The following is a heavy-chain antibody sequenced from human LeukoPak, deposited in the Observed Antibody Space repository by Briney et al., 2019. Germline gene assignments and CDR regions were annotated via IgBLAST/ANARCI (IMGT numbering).Heavy chain of an antibody. CDR2: ISTYNGNT. CDR3: ARDPTEDFWSGFYSYFDF. D-gene: IGHD3-3*01. Sequence: ASVKVSCKASGYSFTSYGISWVRQAPGRGLEWMGWISTYNGNTHYAQKFQGRVTMTTDTSTSTAYMELRSLRSDDTAVYYCARDPTEDFWSGFYSYFDFWGQGTLVTVSS. V-gene: IGHV1-18*01. J-gene: IGHJ4*02. CDR1: GYSFTSYG.